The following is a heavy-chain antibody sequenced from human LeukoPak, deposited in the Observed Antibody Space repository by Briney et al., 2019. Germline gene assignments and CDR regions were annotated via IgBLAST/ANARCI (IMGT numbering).Heavy chain of an antibody. Sequence: GGSLRLSCAASGFTFSSYWMSWVRQAPGKGLEWVANIKQDGSEKYYVDSVKGRFTVSRDNSKNTLYLQMNSLRAEDTAVYYCAKDLLGYCSGGSCYSDWFDPWGQGTLVTVSS. V-gene: IGHV3-7*01. CDR2: IKQDGSEK. CDR1: GFTFSSYW. CDR3: AKDLLGYCSGGSCYSDWFDP. J-gene: IGHJ5*02. D-gene: IGHD2-15*01.